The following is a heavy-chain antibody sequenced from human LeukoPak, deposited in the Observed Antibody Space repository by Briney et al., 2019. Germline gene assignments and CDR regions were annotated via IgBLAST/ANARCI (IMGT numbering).Heavy chain of an antibody. J-gene: IGHJ4*02. Sequence: GGSLRLSCAASGSTFTTYWMSWVRQAPGKVLEWVANINQDGSEKYYVDSVKGRFTISRDNAKNSLYLQMNSLRAEDTAVYFCVRAIGSNTLWGQGTLVTVSS. CDR2: INQDGSEK. D-gene: IGHD4-23*01. CDR3: VRAIGSNTL. CDR1: GSTFTTYW. V-gene: IGHV3-7*01.